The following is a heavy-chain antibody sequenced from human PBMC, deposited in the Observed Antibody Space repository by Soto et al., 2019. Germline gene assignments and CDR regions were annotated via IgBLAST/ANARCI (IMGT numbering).Heavy chain of an antibody. CDR2: ISADGRDT. V-gene: IGHV3-74*03. J-gene: IGHJ4*01. D-gene: IGHD6-19*01. Sequence: GGSLRVSCAASGFSLSDYWMHWVRQVPEKGLLWVSRISADGRDTTYADSVKGRFTISRDNAKNTLYLQMDSLRAEDTAVYYCVRAPEQRPIDFWGHGSLVPVSS. CDR1: GFSLSDYW. CDR3: VRAPEQRPIDF.